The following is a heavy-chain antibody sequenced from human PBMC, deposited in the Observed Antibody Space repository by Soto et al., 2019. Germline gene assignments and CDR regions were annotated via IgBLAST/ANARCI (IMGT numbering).Heavy chain of an antibody. D-gene: IGHD3-22*01. CDR1: GGNFSSYT. CDR2: IIPILGIA. Sequence: QVQLVQSGAEVKKPGSWVKVSCKASGGNFSSYTISWVRQAPGQGLEWMGRIIPILGIANYAQKFQGRVTITADKSTSTAYMELSSLRSEDTAVYYCARDVTMILDYWGQGTLVTVSS. J-gene: IGHJ4*02. V-gene: IGHV1-69*08. CDR3: ARDVTMILDY.